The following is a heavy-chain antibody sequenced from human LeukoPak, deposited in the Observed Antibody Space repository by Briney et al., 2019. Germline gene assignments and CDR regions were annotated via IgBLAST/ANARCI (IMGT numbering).Heavy chain of an antibody. Sequence: SVKVSCKASGGTFSSYAISWVRQAPGQGLEWMGGIIPIFGTANYAQKFQGRVTITADESTSTAYMELSSLRSEDTAMYYCARTGATEVWFDPWGQGTLVTVSS. CDR1: GGTFSSYA. CDR3: ARTGATEVWFDP. J-gene: IGHJ5*02. CDR2: IIPIFGTA. D-gene: IGHD1-26*01. V-gene: IGHV1-69*13.